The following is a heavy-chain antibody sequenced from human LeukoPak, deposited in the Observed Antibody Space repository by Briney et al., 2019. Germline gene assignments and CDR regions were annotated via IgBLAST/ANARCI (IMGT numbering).Heavy chain of an antibody. Sequence: PGGSLRLSCAASGFTFSSYWMSWVRQAPGKGLEWVAYIKQDVTEKYYVDSVKGRFSISRDNAKSSLYLQMNSLRDEDTAIYFCARALWELRSSAYFDHWGQGTLVTVSS. CDR3: ARALWELRSSAYFDH. J-gene: IGHJ4*02. CDR1: GFTFSSYW. D-gene: IGHD1-26*01. CDR2: IKQDVTEK. V-gene: IGHV3-7*01.